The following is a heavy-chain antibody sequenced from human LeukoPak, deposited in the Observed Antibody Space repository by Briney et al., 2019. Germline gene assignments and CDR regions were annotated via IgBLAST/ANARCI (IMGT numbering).Heavy chain of an antibody. D-gene: IGHD4-11*01. CDR1: GXXFXXYH. Sequence: KVXCKASGXXFXXYHXHWIRQXPXQGLGXXGIIIPSSGSTTYAQKFQGRVTMTRDTSTKTVHMELSSPTSDDTAVYFCARSDYNDYRGLGFWGQGTPVTVS. CDR2: IIPSSGST. CDR3: ARSDYNDYRGLGF. V-gene: IGHV1-46*01. J-gene: IGHJ4*02.